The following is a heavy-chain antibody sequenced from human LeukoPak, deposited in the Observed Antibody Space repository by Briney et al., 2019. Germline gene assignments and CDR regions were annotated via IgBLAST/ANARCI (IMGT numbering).Heavy chain of an antibody. CDR3: ARSHGAGLQWFDT. D-gene: IGHD3-10*01. Sequence: PSETLSLTCGVYGGSFNDYYLRWIRQPPGKGLEWVGEINHAGNTNYNPSLKSRVSMSVDRSKSQVSLHLSSVTAADTAVYYCARSHGAGLQWFDTWGQGTPVTVSS. V-gene: IGHV4-34*01. CDR1: GGSFNDYY. CDR2: INHAGNT. J-gene: IGHJ5*02.